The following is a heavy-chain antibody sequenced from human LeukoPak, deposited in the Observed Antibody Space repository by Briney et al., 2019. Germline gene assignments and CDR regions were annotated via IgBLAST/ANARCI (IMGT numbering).Heavy chain of an antibody. J-gene: IGHJ6*03. CDR3: ARLTPTTLSLYYYYMDV. D-gene: IGHD2/OR15-2a*01. CDR2: IFHSGTT. V-gene: IGHV4-4*02. Sequence: SETLSLTCAVSGGSISSSNWWSWVRQPPGKGLEWIGRIFHSGTTDYKTSLKGRVTISVDKSKNQFSLTLTSVTAADTAVYYCARLTPTTLSLYYYYMDVWGKGTTVTVSS. CDR1: GGSISSSNW.